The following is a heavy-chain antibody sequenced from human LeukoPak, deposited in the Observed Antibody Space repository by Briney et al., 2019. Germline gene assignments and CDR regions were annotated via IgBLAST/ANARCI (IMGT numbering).Heavy chain of an antibody. Sequence: GGSLRLSCAASGFTFTSYTMNWVRQAPGKGLEWVSSISSGSSFLKYADSLKGRFTISRDNGKNSVYLQMNSLRAEDTAVYFCARADSSSSRLDCWGQGTLVTVSS. V-gene: IGHV3-21*01. J-gene: IGHJ4*02. CDR3: ARADSSSSRLDC. CDR1: GFTFTSYT. CDR2: ISSGSSFL. D-gene: IGHD6-6*01.